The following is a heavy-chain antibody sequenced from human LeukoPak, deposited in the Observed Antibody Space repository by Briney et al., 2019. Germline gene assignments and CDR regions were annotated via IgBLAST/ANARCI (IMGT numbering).Heavy chain of an antibody. D-gene: IGHD1-26*01. Sequence: SETLSLTRAVYGGSFSGYYWSWIRQPPGKGLEWIGEINHSGSTNYNPSLKSRVTISVDTSKNQFSLKLSSVTAADTAVYYCARGYIVGATYYYYYYGMDVWGQGTTVTVSS. V-gene: IGHV4-34*01. CDR3: ARGYIVGATYYYYYYGMDV. CDR1: GGSFSGYY. J-gene: IGHJ6*02. CDR2: INHSGST.